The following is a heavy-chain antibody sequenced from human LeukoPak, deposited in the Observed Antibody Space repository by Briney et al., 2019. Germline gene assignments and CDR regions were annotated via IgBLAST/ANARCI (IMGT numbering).Heavy chain of an antibody. J-gene: IGHJ4*02. CDR1: GFTFSSYG. Sequence: PGRSLRLSCAASGFTFSSYGMHWVRQAPGKGLEWVAVISYDGSNKYYADSVKGRFTISRDNAKNSLYLQMNSLRVEDTAMYYCARDFAAAVGWGQGTLVTVSS. CDR3: ARDFAAAVG. D-gene: IGHD6-13*01. V-gene: IGHV3-30*03. CDR2: ISYDGSNK.